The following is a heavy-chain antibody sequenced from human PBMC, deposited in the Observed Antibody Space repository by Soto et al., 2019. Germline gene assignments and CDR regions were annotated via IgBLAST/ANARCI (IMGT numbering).Heavy chain of an antibody. J-gene: IGHJ4*02. D-gene: IGHD3-3*01. CDR2: ISSSSSSI. V-gene: IGHV3-48*01. CDR3: ARDPYDFWSGYFDS. CDR1: GFTFSSYS. Sequence: HPGGSLRLSCAASGFTFSSYSMNWVRQAPGKGLEWVSYISSSSSSIYYADSVKGRFTVSRDNAKNSLYLQMSSLRAGDTAVYYCARDPYDFWSGYFDSWGQGTLVTVS.